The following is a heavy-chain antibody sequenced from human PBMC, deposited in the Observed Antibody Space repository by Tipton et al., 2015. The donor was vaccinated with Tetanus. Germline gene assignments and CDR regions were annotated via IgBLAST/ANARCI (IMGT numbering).Heavy chain of an antibody. J-gene: IGHJ4*02. V-gene: IGHV4-31*03. Sequence: TLSLTCTVSGGSISSGGYYWSWIRQHPGKGLEWIGYIYYSGSTYYNPSLKSRVTISVDTSKNQFSLKLSSVTAADTAVYYCARDDYYDSSGYSRWGQGTLVTVSS. D-gene: IGHD3-22*01. CDR3: ARDDYYDSSGYSR. CDR1: GGSISSGGYY. CDR2: IYYSGST.